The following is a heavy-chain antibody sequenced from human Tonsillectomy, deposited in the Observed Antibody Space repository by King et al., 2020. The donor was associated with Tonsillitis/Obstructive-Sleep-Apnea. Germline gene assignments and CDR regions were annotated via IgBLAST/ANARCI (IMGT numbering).Heavy chain of an antibody. D-gene: IGHD6-13*01. Sequence: VQLVESGVEVKKPGASVKVSCKASGYTFTSYGICWVRQAPGQGLEWMGWISTYNRNTNYAQKFQGRVTMTTDTSTSTAYMELRSLRFDDTAVYYCARRDRVAAAGPDYWGQGTLVTVSS. CDR1: GYTFTSYG. CDR3: ARRDRVAAAGPDY. V-gene: IGHV1-18*01. J-gene: IGHJ4*02. CDR2: ISTYNRNT.